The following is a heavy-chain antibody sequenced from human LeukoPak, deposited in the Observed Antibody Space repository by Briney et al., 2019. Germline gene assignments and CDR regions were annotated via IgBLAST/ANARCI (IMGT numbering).Heavy chain of an antibody. J-gene: IGHJ4*02. CDR1: GGSISASSYY. Sequence: PSETLSLTCTVSGGSISASSYYWGWIRQPPGKGLEWIATIYYSGTTYYNPSLKSRVTISVDTSKNQFSLNLSSVTAADTAVYYCARRGSGSRGDFDYGGQGPLVTFSS. CDR2: IYYSGTT. CDR3: ARRGSGSRGDFDY. V-gene: IGHV4-39*01. D-gene: IGHD2-15*01.